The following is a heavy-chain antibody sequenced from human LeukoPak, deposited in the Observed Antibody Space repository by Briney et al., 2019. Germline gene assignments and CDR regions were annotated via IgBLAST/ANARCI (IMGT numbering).Heavy chain of an antibody. Sequence: SETLSLTCTVSDDSISSGSYYWSWIRQPAGRGLEWIGEINHSGSTNYNPSLKSRVTISVDTSKDQFSLKLSSVTAADTAVYYCARDRGYYGSGSYYHGWFDPWGQGTLVTVSS. D-gene: IGHD3-10*01. J-gene: IGHJ5*02. V-gene: IGHV4-61*10. CDR3: ARDRGYYGSGSYYHGWFDP. CDR2: INHSGST. CDR1: DDSISSGSYY.